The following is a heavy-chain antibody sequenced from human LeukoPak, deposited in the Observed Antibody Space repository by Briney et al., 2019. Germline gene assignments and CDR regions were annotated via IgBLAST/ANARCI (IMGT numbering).Heavy chain of an antibody. CDR1: GGSFSGYY. CDR2: INHSGST. D-gene: IGHD3-10*01. V-gene: IGHV4-34*01. J-gene: IGHJ5*02. CDR3: ARDITMVRGVTSRNWFDP. Sequence: PSETLSLTCAVYGGSFSGYYWSWIRQPPGKGLEWIGEINHSGSTNYNPSLKSRVTISVDTSKNQFSLKLSSVTAADTAVYYCARDITMVRGVTSRNWFDPWGQGTLVTVSS.